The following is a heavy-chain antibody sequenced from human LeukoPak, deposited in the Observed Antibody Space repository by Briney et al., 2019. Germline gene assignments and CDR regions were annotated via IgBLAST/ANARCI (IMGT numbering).Heavy chain of an antibody. CDR2: MYRNNNI. J-gene: IGHJ4*01. CDR3: ARGILGLIPIDY. V-gene: IGHV3-53*01. Sequence: GGSLRLSCAASGFVVSNNYMAWVRQAPGKGLEWVSFMYRNNNIYYADSVRGRFTISRDDSKNALYLHMNSLRVEDTAIYYCARGILGLIPIDYWGHGTLVTVSS. D-gene: IGHD1-26*01. CDR1: GFVVSNNY.